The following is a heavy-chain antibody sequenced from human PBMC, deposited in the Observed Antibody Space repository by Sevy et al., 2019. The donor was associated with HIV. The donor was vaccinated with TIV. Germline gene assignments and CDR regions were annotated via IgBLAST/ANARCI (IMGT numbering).Heavy chain of an antibody. J-gene: IGHJ6*02. V-gene: IGHV1-69*13. CDR1: GDIFHNFA. CDR3: AWLSRDLTTEFYRYGFDA. CDR2: IIPIFGTA. D-gene: IGHD1-1*01. Sequence: ASVKVSCKASGDIFHNFAISWVRQAPGQGLEWMGGIIPIFGTADYAQKFQGRVTIMADESRGTAYMGMSSLSSDDTAIYYGAWLSRDLTTEFYRYGFDAWGQGTTVTVSS.